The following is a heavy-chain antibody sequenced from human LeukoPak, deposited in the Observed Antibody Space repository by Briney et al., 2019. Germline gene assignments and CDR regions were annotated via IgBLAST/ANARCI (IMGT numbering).Heavy chain of an antibody. D-gene: IGHD2-2*01. Sequence: SETLSLTCAVYGGSFSGYYWSWIRQPPGKGLEWIGEINHSGSTNYNPSLKSRVTISVDTSKNQFSLKLSSVTAADTAVYYCASRIVVPAASYYGMDVWGQGTTVTVSS. V-gene: IGHV4-34*01. CDR2: INHSGST. CDR1: GGSFSGYY. J-gene: IGHJ6*02. CDR3: ASRIVVPAASYYGMDV.